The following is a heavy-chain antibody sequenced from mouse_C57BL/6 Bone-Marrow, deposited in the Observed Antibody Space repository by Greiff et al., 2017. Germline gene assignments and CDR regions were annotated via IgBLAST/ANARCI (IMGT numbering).Heavy chain of an antibody. J-gene: IGHJ3*01. D-gene: IGHD3-2*02. CDR2: IWTGGGT. Sequence: VKLLESGPGLVAPSQSLSITCTVSGFSLTSYAISWVRQPPGKGLEWLGVIWTGGGTNYNSALKSRLSISKDNSKSQVFLKMNSLQTDDTARYYCARNLRGDSSGYSFAYWGQGTLVTVSA. V-gene: IGHV2-9-1*01. CDR3: ARNLRGDSSGYSFAY. CDR1: GFSLTSYA.